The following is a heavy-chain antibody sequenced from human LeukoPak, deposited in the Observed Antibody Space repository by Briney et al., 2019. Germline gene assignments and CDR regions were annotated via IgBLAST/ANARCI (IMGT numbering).Heavy chain of an antibody. CDR2: ISWNSGSI. CDR3: AKTRWAAAWFQYFQH. J-gene: IGHJ1*01. CDR1: GFTFDDYA. V-gene: IGHV3-9*01. Sequence: GGSLRLSCAASGFTFDDYAMHWVRQAPGKGLEWVSGISWNSGSIGYADSVKGRFTISRDNAKNSLYLQMNSLRAEDTAVYYCAKTRWAAAWFQYFQHWGQGTLVTVSS. D-gene: IGHD6-13*01.